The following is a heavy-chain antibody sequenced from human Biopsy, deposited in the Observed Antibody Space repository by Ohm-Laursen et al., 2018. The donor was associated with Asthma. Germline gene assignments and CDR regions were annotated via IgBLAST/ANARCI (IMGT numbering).Heavy chain of an antibody. J-gene: IGHJ3*02. V-gene: IGHV1-3*01. Sequence: ASVKVSCKASGYTFINYAIHWVRQAPGQRLEWMGWINAGNGNTKYSQKFQGRVTMTRDTSTSTVYMELSSLRSEDTAVYYCARSMIVADGSDAFDIWGQGTMVTVSS. D-gene: IGHD3-22*01. CDR3: ARSMIVADGSDAFDI. CDR2: INAGNGNT. CDR1: GYTFINYA.